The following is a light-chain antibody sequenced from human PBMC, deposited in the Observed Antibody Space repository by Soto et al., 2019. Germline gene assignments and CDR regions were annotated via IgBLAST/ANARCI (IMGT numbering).Light chain of an antibody. J-gene: IGKJ2*01. V-gene: IGKV3-15*01. CDR3: QEYNRWPPEFI. CDR2: DAS. CDR1: QTAYKN. Sequence: ELVMTQSPASLSASPGETVTLSCRATQTAYKNLAWYQQKPGQAPRLLIFDASTRATGLPARFSGSGSGTEFTLTISSLQSEDSAIYYCQEYNRWPPEFIFGPGTKVDIK.